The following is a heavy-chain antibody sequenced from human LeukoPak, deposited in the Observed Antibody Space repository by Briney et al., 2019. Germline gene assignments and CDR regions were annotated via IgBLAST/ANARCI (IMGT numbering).Heavy chain of an antibody. V-gene: IGHV3-30*02. J-gene: IGHJ3*02. CDR1: GFTFSSYG. D-gene: IGHD6-6*01. Sequence: GSLRLSCAASGFTFSSYGMHWVRQAPGKGLEWVAFIRSDGSNKYYADSVKGRFTISRDNSKNTLYLQMNSLRAEDTAVYYCAKKYSSSPSGAFDIWGQGTMVTVSS. CDR2: IRSDGSNK. CDR3: AKKYSSSPSGAFDI.